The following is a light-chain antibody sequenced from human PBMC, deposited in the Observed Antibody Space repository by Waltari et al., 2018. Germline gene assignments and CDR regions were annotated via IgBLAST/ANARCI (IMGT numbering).Light chain of an antibody. CDR3: ASWDDSLNGV. Sequence: QSVLTQPPSASGTPGQRVTISCSGRSSNIGMHTVNWYQQLPGTAPKLLIYKNHQRPSGVPYRFAASKSGTPASLAISGRQSEDEADYYCASWDDSLNGVFGGGTKLTVL. CDR2: KNH. J-gene: IGLJ3*02. V-gene: IGLV1-44*01. CDR1: SSNIGMHT.